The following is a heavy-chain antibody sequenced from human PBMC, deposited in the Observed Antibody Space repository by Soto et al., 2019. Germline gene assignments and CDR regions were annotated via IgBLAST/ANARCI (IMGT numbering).Heavy chain of an antibody. CDR3: AKDTRRRWELSRDAFDI. CDR1: GFTFSSYA. D-gene: IGHD1-26*01. J-gene: IGHJ3*02. CDR2: ISGSGGST. V-gene: IGHV3-23*01. Sequence: EVQLLESGGGSVQPGGSLRLSCAASGFTFSSYAMSWVRQAPGKGLEWVSAISGSGGSTYYADSVKGRFTISRDNSKNTLYLQMNSLRAEDTAVYYCAKDTRRRWELSRDAFDIWGQGTMVTVSS.